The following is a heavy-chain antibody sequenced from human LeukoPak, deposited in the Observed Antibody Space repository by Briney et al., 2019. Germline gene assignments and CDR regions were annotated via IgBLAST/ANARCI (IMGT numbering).Heavy chain of an antibody. V-gene: IGHV4-4*09. CDR3: ARPGMGNDAFDI. Sequence: SETLSLTCTVSGGSISSYYWSWIRQPPGKGLEWIGYIYTSGSTNYNPSPKSRVTISVDTSKNQFSLKLSSVTAADTAVYYCARPGMGNDAFDIWGQGTMVTVSS. CDR1: GGSISSYY. J-gene: IGHJ3*02. CDR2: IYTSGST. D-gene: IGHD1-14*01.